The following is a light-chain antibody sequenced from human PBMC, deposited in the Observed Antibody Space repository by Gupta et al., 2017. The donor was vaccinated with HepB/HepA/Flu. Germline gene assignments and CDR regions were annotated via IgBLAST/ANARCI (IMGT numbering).Light chain of an antibody. CDR2: LGS. Sequence: DIVMTQSPLSLPVTPGEPASISCRSSQSLLYSNGYNYLDWYLQKPGQSPQLLIYLGSNRASGVPDRFSGSGSGTNFTLRISRVEAEDVGVYYCMQALQTPLTVGGGTKVEIK. V-gene: IGKV2-28*01. CDR3: MQALQTPLT. CDR1: QSLLYSNGYNY. J-gene: IGKJ4*01.